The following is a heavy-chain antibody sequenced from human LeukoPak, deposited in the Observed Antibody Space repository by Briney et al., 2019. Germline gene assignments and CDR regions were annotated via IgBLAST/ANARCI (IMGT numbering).Heavy chain of an antibody. CDR2: ISSSSSTI. J-gene: IGHJ4*02. CDR3: ARGEFFDWLSSVDY. Sequence: PGGSLRLSCAASGFTFSSYSMNWVRQAPGKGLEWVSYISSSSSTIYYPDSVKGRFTITRDNAKNSLYLQMNSLRAEDTAVYYCARGEFFDWLSSVDYWGQGTLVTVSS. V-gene: IGHV3-48*01. D-gene: IGHD3-9*01. CDR1: GFTFSSYS.